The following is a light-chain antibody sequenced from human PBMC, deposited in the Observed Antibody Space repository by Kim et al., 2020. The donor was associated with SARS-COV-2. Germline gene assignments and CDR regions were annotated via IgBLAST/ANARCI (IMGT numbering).Light chain of an antibody. V-gene: IGLV2-14*04. CDR3: NSYTSSTSDV. CDR1: SSDVGHYNS. CDR2: DVT. Sequence: GQCITISGTGTSSDVGHYNSVSWYQQHPGKAPNLMIYDVTKRPSGVSIRFSGSKSGNTASLTISGLQAEDEADYYCNSYTSSTSDVFGTGTKVTVL. J-gene: IGLJ1*01.